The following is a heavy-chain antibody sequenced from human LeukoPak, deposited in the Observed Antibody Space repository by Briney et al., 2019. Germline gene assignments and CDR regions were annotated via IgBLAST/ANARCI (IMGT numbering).Heavy chain of an antibody. D-gene: IGHD3-22*01. V-gene: IGHV1-18*01. Sequence: ASVKVSCKASGYTFTSYGISWARQAPGQGLEWMGWISGDNGETKNAQKFQGRVTMTTDTSTTTAYMELRSLRSDDTAVYYCARADSGGYYVAYWYWGQGSLVTVSS. J-gene: IGHJ4*02. CDR3: ARADSGGYYVAYWY. CDR2: ISGDNGET. CDR1: GYTFTSYG.